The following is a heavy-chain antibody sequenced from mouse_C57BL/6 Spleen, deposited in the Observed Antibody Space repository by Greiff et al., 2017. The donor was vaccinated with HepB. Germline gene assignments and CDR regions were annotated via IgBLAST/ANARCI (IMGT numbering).Heavy chain of an antibody. J-gene: IGHJ2*01. D-gene: IGHD1-1*01. V-gene: IGHV1-15*01. CDR3: TRGGRIYGSSLDY. CDR1: GYTFTDYE. Sequence: QVQLKESGAELVRPGASVTLSCKASGYTFTDYEMHWVKQTPVHGLEWIGAIDPETGGTAYNQKFKGKAILTADKSSSTAYMELRSLTSEDSAVYYCTRGGRIYGSSLDYWGQGTTLTVSS. CDR2: IDPETGGT.